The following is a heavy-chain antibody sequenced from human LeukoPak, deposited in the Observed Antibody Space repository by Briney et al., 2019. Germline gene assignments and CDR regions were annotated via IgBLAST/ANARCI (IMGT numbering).Heavy chain of an antibody. CDR3: ARVVGSYCFDY. V-gene: IGHV4-59*01. Sequence: SETPSLTCTVPGGSISSYYWSWIRQPPGKGLEWIGYIYYSGSTNYNPSLKSRVTISVDTSENQFSLKLSSVTAADTAVYYCARVVGSYCFDYWGQGTLVTVSS. D-gene: IGHD1-26*01. CDR2: IYYSGST. J-gene: IGHJ4*02. CDR1: GGSISSYY.